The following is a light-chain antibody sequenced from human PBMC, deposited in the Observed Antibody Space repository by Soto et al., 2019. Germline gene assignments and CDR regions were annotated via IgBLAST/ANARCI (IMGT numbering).Light chain of an antibody. V-gene: IGLV2-8*01. CDR1: SSDVGGYNY. CDR2: EVY. CDR3: NSYAGSNIV. Sequence: QSALTEPPSASGSPGQSVTISCTGTSSDVGGYNYVSWYQQHPGQAPKLMIYEVYKRPPGVPDRFSGSKSGNTASLTVSGLQAEDEADYYCNSYAGSNIVFGTGTKVTVL. J-gene: IGLJ1*01.